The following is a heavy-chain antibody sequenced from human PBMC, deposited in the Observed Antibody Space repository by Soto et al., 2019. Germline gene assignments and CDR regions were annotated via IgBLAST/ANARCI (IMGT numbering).Heavy chain of an antibody. CDR3: AKVHYYDGSGSYHYHGMDV. D-gene: IGHD3-22*01. Sequence: PGGSLRLSCAASGFPFINYAMSWVRQAPGKGLEWVSAISGSGGSTYCADSVNGRFTISRDNTKNTLYLQMNSLRADDTAVYYCAKVHYYDGSGSYHYHGMDVPGQGTKVTVS. CDR2: ISGSGGST. CDR1: GFPFINYA. J-gene: IGHJ6*02. V-gene: IGHV3-23*01.